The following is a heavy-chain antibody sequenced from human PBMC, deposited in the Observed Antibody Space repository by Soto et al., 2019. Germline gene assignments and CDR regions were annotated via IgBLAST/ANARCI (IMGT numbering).Heavy chain of an antibody. CDR1: GVTFSSYA. D-gene: IGHD6-13*01. J-gene: IGHJ4*02. Sequence: GGSLRLSCAASGVTFSSYAMSWVGQAPGKGLEWVSAISGSGGSTYYADSVKGRFTISRDNSKNTLYLQMNSLRAEDTAVYYFAKGRAYRAPAGPDYWGQRTLVIVSS. CDR2: ISGSGGST. CDR3: AKGRAYRAPAGPDY. V-gene: IGHV3-23*01.